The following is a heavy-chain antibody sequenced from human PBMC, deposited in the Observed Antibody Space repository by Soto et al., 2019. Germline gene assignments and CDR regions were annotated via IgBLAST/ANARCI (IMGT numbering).Heavy chain of an antibody. D-gene: IGHD2-21*01. CDR3: ARPLWRDDFNWGYFDL. CDR1: GFTFSSYA. Sequence: QVQLVESGGGVVQPGRSLRLSCEASGFTFSSYAMHWVRQAPGKGLEWVAVISYDGSNKYFTDSVKGRFTISRDNSKNTLYMQMKSLSAADTAVYYCARPLWRDDFNWGYFDLWGRGTLVTVSS. CDR2: ISYDGSNK. J-gene: IGHJ2*01. V-gene: IGHV3-30-3*01.